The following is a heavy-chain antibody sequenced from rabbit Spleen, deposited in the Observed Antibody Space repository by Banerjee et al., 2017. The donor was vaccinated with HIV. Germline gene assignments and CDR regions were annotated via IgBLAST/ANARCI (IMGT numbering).Heavy chain of an antibody. CDR3: ARDLVTVIGWNFNL. V-gene: IGHV1S45*01. Sequence: QEQLKETGGGLVQPGGSLKLSCKASGFDFSTYSMSWVRQAPGKGLEWIACINVITGKTVYASWAKGRFIMSRTSSTTVFLQMTSLTAADTATYFCARDLVTVIGWNFNLWGPGTLVTVS. CDR2: INVITGKT. D-gene: IGHD5-1*01. J-gene: IGHJ4*01. CDR1: GFDFSTYS.